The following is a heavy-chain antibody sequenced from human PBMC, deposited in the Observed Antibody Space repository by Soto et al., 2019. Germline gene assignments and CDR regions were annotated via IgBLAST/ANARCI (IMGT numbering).Heavy chain of an antibody. CDR1: GFTFSSYS. CDR2: ISSSSSTI. D-gene: IGHD6-19*01. J-gene: IGHJ6*03. CDR3: ASVTYSSGPIYYYYYMDV. Sequence: GGSLRLSCAASGFTFSSYSMNWVRQAPGKGLEWVSYISSSSSTIYYADSVKGRFTISRDNAKNSLYLQMNSLGAEDTAVYYCASVTYSSGPIYYYYYMDVWGKGTTVTVSS. V-gene: IGHV3-48*01.